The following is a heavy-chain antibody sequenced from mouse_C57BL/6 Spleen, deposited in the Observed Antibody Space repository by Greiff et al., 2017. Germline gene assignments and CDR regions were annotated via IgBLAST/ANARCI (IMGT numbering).Heavy chain of an antibody. V-gene: IGHV1-54*01. D-gene: IGHD2-4*01. CDR1: GYAFTNYL. CDR2: INPGSGGT. CDR3: ARGTMITYYFDV. Sequence: VQLQQSGAELVRPGTSVKVSCKASGYAFTNYLIEWVKQRPGQGLEWIGVINPGSGGTNYNEKFKGKATLTADKSSSTAYMQLSSLTSEDSAVYFFARGTMITYYFDVWGQGTTLTVSS. J-gene: IGHJ2*01.